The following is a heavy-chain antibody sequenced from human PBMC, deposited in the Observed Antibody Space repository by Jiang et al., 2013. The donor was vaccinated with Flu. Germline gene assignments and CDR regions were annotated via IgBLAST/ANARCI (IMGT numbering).Heavy chain of an antibody. Sequence: PGLVKPSETLSLTCTVSGGSISRYYWSWIRQPPGKRLEWIGYIDYSGTTNXNPSLKSRVTISVDTSKSQFSLKLRSVTAADTAVYYCAREVYEDYFDYWGQGTLVTVSS. D-gene: IGHD5/OR15-5a*01. J-gene: IGHJ4*02. CDR1: GGSISRYY. CDR3: AREVYEDYFDY. V-gene: IGHV4-59*01. CDR2: IDYSGTT.